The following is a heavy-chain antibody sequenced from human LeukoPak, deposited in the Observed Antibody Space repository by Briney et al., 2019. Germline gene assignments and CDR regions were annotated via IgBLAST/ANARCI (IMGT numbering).Heavy chain of an antibody. D-gene: IGHD3-22*01. J-gene: IGHJ3*02. CDR2: IYYSGST. CDR1: GGSISSGGYY. CDR3: ARDHQYYDSSGYYTGAFDI. Sequence: PSETLSLTCTVSGGSISSGGYYWSWIRQHPGKGLEWIGYIYYSGSTYYNPSLKSRVSISVDTSKNQFSLKLSSVTAADTAVYYCARDHQYYDSSGYYTGAFDIWGQGTMVTVSS. V-gene: IGHV4-31*03.